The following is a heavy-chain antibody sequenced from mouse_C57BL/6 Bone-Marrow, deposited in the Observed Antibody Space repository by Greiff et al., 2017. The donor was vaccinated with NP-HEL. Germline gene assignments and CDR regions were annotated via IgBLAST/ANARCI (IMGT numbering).Heavy chain of an antibody. J-gene: IGHJ2*01. V-gene: IGHV1-59*01. Sequence: QVQLQQPGAELVRPGTSVKLSCKASGYTFTSYWVHWVKQRPGQGLEWIGVIDPSDSYTNYNQKFKGKATLTVDTSSSTAYMQLSSLTSEDSAVYYCASGSGWGQGTTLTVSS. D-gene: IGHD1-1*01. CDR2: IDPSDSYT. CDR3: ASGSG. CDR1: GYTFTSYW.